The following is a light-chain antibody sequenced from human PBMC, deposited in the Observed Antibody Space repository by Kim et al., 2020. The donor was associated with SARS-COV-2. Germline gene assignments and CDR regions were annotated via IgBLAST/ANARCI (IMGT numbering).Light chain of an antibody. V-gene: IGKV3-20*01. Sequence: SPGEGATLSCRASQSVSRDCLAWYQQKPGQTPRLFIYGASNRATGISDRFSGSGSGTDFTLTISRLEPEDSAVYYCQQYGSSPLTFSGGTKVDIK. CDR3: QQYGSSPLT. CDR2: GAS. CDR1: QSVSRDC. J-gene: IGKJ4*01.